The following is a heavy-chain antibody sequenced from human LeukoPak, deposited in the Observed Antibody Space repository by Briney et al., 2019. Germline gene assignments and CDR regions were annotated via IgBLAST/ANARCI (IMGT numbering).Heavy chain of an antibody. CDR3: ATRSYSSGYLYYFDY. CDR2: IHYTGNT. D-gene: IGHD3-22*01. J-gene: IGHJ4*02. V-gene: IGHV4-59*08. CDR1: GGSISGFY. Sequence: SETLSFTCTVSGGSISGFYWNWIRQPPGKGLEWIGYIHYTGNTKHNPSLNSRITISVDTSKNQVSLKLTSVTAADTAVYYCATRSYSSGYLYYFDYWGQGTLVTVSS.